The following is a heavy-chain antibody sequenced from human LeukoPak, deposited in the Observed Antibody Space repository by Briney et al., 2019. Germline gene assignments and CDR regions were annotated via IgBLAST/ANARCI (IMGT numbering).Heavy chain of an antibody. CDR1: GGSFSGYY. CDR2: IHNSGST. CDR3: ARDPLMAL. J-gene: IGHJ1*01. D-gene: IGHD5-24*01. Sequence: PSETLSLTCSVYGGSFSGYYWSWIRQPPGKGVGCIGEIHNSGSTNYNPSLKSRVTLSQDTPKNHYSLKLHAVSPADTVVYYCARDPLMALWGQGSLVTASS. V-gene: IGHV4-34*01.